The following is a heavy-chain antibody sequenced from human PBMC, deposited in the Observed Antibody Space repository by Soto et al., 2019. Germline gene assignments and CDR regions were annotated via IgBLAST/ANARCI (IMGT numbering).Heavy chain of an antibody. CDR1: EYIFTAYY. CDR2: INCDSGVT. Sequence: ASVKISCKASEYIFTAYYMHWVRQAPGQGLEWMGWINCDSGVTNYAQKFQGWVTMTRDTSISTAYMELNRLTSDDTAVYYCARGDIVATISLDSWGQ. D-gene: IGHD5-12*01. CDR3: ARGDIVATISLDS. J-gene: IGHJ4*02. V-gene: IGHV1-2*04.